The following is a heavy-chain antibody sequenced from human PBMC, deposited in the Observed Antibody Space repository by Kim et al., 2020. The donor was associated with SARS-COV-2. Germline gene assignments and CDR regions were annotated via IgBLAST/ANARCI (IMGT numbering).Heavy chain of an antibody. CDR1: GGSISSGGYY. D-gene: IGHD3-22*01. J-gene: IGHJ4*02. CDR2: IYYSGST. Sequence: SETLSLTCTVSGGSISSGGYYWNWIRQHPGKGLEWIGNIYYSGSTYYNPSLKTRVTISVDTSKNQFSLKLTSVTAADTAIYYCASGYYDSSGLGAYFDSWGQGTLVTVSS. CDR3: ASGYYDSSGLGAYFDS. V-gene: IGHV4-31*03.